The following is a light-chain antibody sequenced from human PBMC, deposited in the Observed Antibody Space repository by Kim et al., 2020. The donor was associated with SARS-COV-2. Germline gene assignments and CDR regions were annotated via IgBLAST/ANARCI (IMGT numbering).Light chain of an antibody. CDR3: QKRYRIQWT. Sequence: DIQMTQSPSSLSASVGDRVTITCRAGHTISNYLNWYQQKPGKAPNLLIYAASSLQSGVPSRFSGSGSGTYFTLTISSLQPEDVATYYYQKRYRIQWTLGQGTKVEIK. CDR1: HTISNY. CDR2: AAS. J-gene: IGKJ1*01. V-gene: IGKV1-39*01.